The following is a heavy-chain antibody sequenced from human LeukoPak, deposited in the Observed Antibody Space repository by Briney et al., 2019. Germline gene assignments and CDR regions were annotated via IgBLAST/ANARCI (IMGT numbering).Heavy chain of an antibody. CDR3: ARVEAAYGDYVAFDY. CDR2: ISSSSSYI. J-gene: IGHJ4*02. CDR1: GFTFSSYS. Sequence: GGSLRLSCAASGFTFSSYSMNWVRQAPGKGLEWVSSISSSSSYIYYADSVKGRFTISRDNAKNSLYLQMNSLRAEDTAVYYCARVEAAYGDYVAFDYWGQGTLVTVSS. V-gene: IGHV3-21*01. D-gene: IGHD4-17*01.